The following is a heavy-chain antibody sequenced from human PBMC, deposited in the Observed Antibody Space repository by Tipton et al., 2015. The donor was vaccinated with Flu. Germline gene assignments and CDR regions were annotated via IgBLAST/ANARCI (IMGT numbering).Heavy chain of an antibody. J-gene: IGHJ3*02. Sequence: TLSLTCVVYGGSFSGDYCSWIRQPPGKGLEWIGEVNHSGSTNYNPSLKSRVTISVDTSKNQFSLKLDSVTAADTAVYYCARSAVAGILDGFDIWGQGTMVPVSS. D-gene: IGHD6-19*01. CDR2: VNHSGST. V-gene: IGHV4-34*01. CDR1: GGSFSGDY. CDR3: ARSAVAGILDGFDI.